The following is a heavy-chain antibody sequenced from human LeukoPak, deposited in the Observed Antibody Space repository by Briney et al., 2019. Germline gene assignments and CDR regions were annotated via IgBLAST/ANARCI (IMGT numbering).Heavy chain of an antibody. CDR1: GYTFNGYY. J-gene: IGHJ4*02. CDR3: ARSGKGSSWSNFDY. Sequence: ASVKVSCKASGYTFNGYYMLRVRQAPGQGLEWMGWINPNRGGTNYAQKFQGRVTMTRDTSISTAYMELSRVRSDDTAVYYCARSGKGSSWSNFDYWGQGTLVTVSS. CDR2: INPNRGGT. V-gene: IGHV1-2*02. D-gene: IGHD6-13*01.